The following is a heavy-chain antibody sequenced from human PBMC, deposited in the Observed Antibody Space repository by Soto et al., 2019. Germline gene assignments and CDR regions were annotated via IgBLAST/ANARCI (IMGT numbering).Heavy chain of an antibody. CDR2: IKQDGSEK. V-gene: IGHV3-7*05. J-gene: IGHJ5*02. CDR3: ARDLSYYDFWSGYLGFDP. CDR1: GFTFSSYW. D-gene: IGHD3-3*01. Sequence: EVQLVESGGGLVQPGGSLRLSCAASGFTFSSYWMSWVRRAPGKGLEWVANIKQDGSEKYYVDSVKGRFTISRDNAKNSLYLQMNSLRAEDTAVYYCARDLSYYDFWSGYLGFDPWGQGTLVTVSS.